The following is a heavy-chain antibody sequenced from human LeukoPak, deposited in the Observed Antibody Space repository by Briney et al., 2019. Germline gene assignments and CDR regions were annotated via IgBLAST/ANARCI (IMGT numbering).Heavy chain of an antibody. CDR3: ARDRRYSGSYLYDY. V-gene: IGHV1-2*06. Sequence: ASVNVSCKASGYSFTGYYMHWVRQAPGQGLEWMGRINPNSGGTNYAQKFQGRVTMTRDTSISTAYMELSRLRSDDTAVYYCARDRRYSGSYLYDYWGQGTLVTVSS. J-gene: IGHJ4*02. D-gene: IGHD1-26*01. CDR1: GYSFTGYY. CDR2: INPNSGGT.